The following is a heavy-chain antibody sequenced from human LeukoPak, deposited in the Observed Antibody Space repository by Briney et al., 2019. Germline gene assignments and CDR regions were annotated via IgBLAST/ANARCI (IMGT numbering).Heavy chain of an antibody. Sequence: ASVKVSCKASGGTFSTYAISWVRQAPGQGLEWMGGIIPIFGTANYAQKFQGRVTITADESTSTAYMELSSLRSEDTAVYYCARGYDFWSGYYNYWGQGTLVTVSS. CDR2: IIPIFGTA. D-gene: IGHD3-3*01. CDR1: GGTFSTYA. J-gene: IGHJ4*02. V-gene: IGHV1-69*13. CDR3: ARGYDFWSGYYNY.